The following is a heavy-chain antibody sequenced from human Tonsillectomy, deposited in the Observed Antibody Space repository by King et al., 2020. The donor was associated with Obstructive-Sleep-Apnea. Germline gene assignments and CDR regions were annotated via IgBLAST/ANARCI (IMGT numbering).Heavy chain of an antibody. CDR1: GFTFDDYT. CDR3: ANVMVASFGELSGPKYSSYGMDV. J-gene: IGHJ6*02. V-gene: IGHV3-43*01. Sequence: VQLVESGGVVVHPGGSLRLSCAASGFTFDDYTMHWVRQAPGKGLEWVSLITWDDGSTHYADSVKGRFSISRDNSKNSLSLQMNSLRTEDTAMYYCANVMVASFGELSGPKYSSYGMDVWGQGTTVTVSS. D-gene: IGHD3-10*01. CDR2: ITWDDGST.